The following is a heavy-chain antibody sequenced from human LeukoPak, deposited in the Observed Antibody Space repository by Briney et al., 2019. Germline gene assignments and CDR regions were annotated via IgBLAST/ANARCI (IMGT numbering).Heavy chain of an antibody. CDR2: INHSGST. J-gene: IGHJ5*02. V-gene: IGHV4-34*01. CDR3: ARVYDSSANENWFDP. CDR1: GGSFSGYY. Sequence: SETLSLTCAVYGGSFSGYYWSWIRQPPGKGLEWIGEINHSGSTNYNPSLKSRVTMSIDTSKNQFSLKLSSVTAADTAVYYCARVYDSSANENWFDPWGQGTLVTVSS. D-gene: IGHD3-22*01.